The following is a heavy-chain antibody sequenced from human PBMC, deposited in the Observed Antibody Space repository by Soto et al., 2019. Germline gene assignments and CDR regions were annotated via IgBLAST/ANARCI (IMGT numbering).Heavy chain of an antibody. CDR2: VHYSGST. D-gene: IGHD3-22*01. CDR1: GGSIRSNIYY. V-gene: IGHV4-39*01. J-gene: IGHJ4*02. Sequence: SETLSLTCSVSGGSIRSNIYYWGCIRQPPGKGLEWIATVHYSGSTYYTPSLKSRVTISADTSKNQFSLRLNSVTAADTAVYYCARQHYYDSSGYYTWNWGQGTLVTVS. CDR3: ARQHYYDSSGYYTWN.